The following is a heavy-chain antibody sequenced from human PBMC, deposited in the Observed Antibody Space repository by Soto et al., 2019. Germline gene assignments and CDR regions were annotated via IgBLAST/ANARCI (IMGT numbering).Heavy chain of an antibody. J-gene: IGHJ4*02. CDR1: GDSIRSSY. Sequence: PSETLSLTCTVSGDSIRSSYWSWVRQPPGRGLEWIGYDYHTGTTNSNPSLKSRVTISADTSKNLFSLKLISVTPTETAVYFCARDMSGGSSWYEFDSWGPGTLVTVSS. CDR3: ARDMSGGSSWYEFDS. D-gene: IGHD6-13*01. CDR2: DYHTGTT. V-gene: IGHV4-59*01.